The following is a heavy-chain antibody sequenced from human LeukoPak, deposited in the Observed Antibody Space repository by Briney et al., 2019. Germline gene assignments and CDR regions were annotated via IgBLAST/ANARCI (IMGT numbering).Heavy chain of an antibody. CDR2: IDPKSGFT. Sequence: ASVKVSCKASGYTFTAYYMHWVRQAPGQGREWMGWIDPKSGFTNYSQGVQGRGTMHRDTYIRKAYMELSSLRSDDTAVYYCATNYYVSGSTLYYYYYMDVWGKGTTVTVSS. CDR1: GYTFTAYY. CDR3: ATNYYVSGSTLYYYYYMDV. D-gene: IGHD3-10*01. J-gene: IGHJ6*03. V-gene: IGHV1-2*02.